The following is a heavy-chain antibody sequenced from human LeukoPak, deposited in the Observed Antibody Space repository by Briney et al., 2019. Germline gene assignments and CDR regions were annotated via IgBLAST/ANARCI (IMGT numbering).Heavy chain of an antibody. CDR1: GFTFSSFG. CDR2: ISHSGDTT. J-gene: IGHJ4*02. Sequence: GGSLRLSSAASGFTFSSFGMSWVRQAPGKGLEWVSAISHSGDTTFYADSVRGKFTISRDNSKNTLYLQMNSLRAEDTAVYYCASILRSSSGYYFDYWGQGTLVTVSS. D-gene: IGHD3-10*01. CDR3: ASILRSSSGYYFDY. V-gene: IGHV3-23*01.